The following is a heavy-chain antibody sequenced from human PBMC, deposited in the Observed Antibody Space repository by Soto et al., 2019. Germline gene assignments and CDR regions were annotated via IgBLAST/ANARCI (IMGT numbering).Heavy chain of an antibody. D-gene: IGHD2-2*03. CDR1: GFPFSNYG. CDR3: AKEHAVGWGAYDI. V-gene: IGHV3-30*18. CDR2: TSFDESHK. Sequence: GGSLRLSCAGSGFPFSNYGMHWVRQAPGKGPEWVAVTSFDESHKYYADSVKGRFTISRDNSKNTLNLQMSSLRPEDTAVYYCAKEHAVGWGAYDIWGQGTMVTVSS. J-gene: IGHJ3*02.